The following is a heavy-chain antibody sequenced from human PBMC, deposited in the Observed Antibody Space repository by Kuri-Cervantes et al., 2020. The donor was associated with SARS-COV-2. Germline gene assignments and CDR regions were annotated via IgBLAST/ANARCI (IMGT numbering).Heavy chain of an antibody. D-gene: IGHD3-3*01. CDR3: ARDGRAITIFGVITTGGMDV. Sequence: SETLSLTCTVSGGSISSYYWSWIRQPPGKGLEWIGSIYHSGSTYYNPSLKSRLTISVDTSKNHFSLKLSSVIAADTAVYYCARDGRAITIFGVITTGGMDVWGQGTTVTVSS. V-gene: IGHV4-38-2*02. J-gene: IGHJ6*02. CDR1: GGSISSYY. CDR2: IYHSGST.